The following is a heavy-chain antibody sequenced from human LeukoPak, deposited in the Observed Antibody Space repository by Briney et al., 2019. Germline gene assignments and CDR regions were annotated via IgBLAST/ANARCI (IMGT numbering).Heavy chain of an antibody. Sequence: GGSLRLSCAASGFTFNSYGIHWVRQAPGKGLERVAFIRFDGSNNYYADSVKGRFTISRDNSKNTLYLQMNSLRAEDTAIYYCAKASSAGDSSSWNYWGQGILVTVSS. CDR1: GFTFNSYG. D-gene: IGHD6-13*01. V-gene: IGHV3-30*02. CDR2: IRFDGSNN. J-gene: IGHJ4*02. CDR3: AKASSAGDSSSWNY.